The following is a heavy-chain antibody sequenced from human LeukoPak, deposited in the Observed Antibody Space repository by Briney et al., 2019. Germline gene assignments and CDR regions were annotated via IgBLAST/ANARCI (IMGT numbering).Heavy chain of an antibody. CDR1: GGSFSGYY. D-gene: IGHD2-15*01. V-gene: IGHV4-34*01. Sequence: SETLSLTCAVYGGSFSGYYWSWIRQPPGKGLEWIGEINHSGSTNYNPSLKSRVTISVDTSKNQFSLKLSSVTAADTAVYYCARVQTLYCSGGSCYQNWFDPRGQGTLVTVSS. J-gene: IGHJ5*02. CDR2: INHSGST. CDR3: ARVQTLYCSGGSCYQNWFDP.